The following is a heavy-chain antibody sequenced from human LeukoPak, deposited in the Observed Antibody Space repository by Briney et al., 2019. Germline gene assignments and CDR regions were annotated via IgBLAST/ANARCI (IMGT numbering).Heavy chain of an antibody. CDR1: GFTFAGQA. D-gene: IGHD4-17*01. J-gene: IGHJ4*02. Sequence: GGSLRLSCAASGFTFAGQAMSWVRQAPGKGLEWISTINTSGGTTFYADAVKGRVTISRDNSKNTLYLQMNSLRVEDTAVYYCATDREFIGYGDYVGNDHWGQGTLVAVSS. CDR3: ATDREFIGYGDYVGNDH. V-gene: IGHV3-23*01. CDR2: INTSGGTT.